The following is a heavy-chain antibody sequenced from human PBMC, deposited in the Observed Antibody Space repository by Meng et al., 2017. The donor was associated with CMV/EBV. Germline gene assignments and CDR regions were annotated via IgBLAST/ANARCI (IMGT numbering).Heavy chain of an antibody. V-gene: IGHV4-39*07. Sequence: SETLSLTCTVSVGSISSSSYYWGWIRQPPGKGLAWIGSIYYSGSTYDNPSLRSRVTISVDTSKNQFSLKLSSVTAADTAVYYCARDHGSSRFSPQDYYGMDVWGQGTTVTVSS. CDR1: VGSISSSSYY. D-gene: IGHD6-13*01. CDR2: IYYSGST. CDR3: ARDHGSSRFSPQDYYGMDV. J-gene: IGHJ6*02.